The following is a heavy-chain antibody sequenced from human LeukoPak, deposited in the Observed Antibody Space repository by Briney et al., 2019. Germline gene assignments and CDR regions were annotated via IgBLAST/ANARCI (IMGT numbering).Heavy chain of an antibody. Sequence: PSETLSLTCTVFGDSVSSSNYYWAWFRQPPGKGLDWIGSLYYDGRTYYSPSLESRVTVSVDTSKNQFALKLTSVTAADTAVYYCARRRGKWEVNWFDPWGPGTLVTVSS. CDR2: LYYDGRT. CDR3: ARRRGKWEVNWFDP. CDR1: GDSVSSSNYY. J-gene: IGHJ5*02. V-gene: IGHV4-39*01. D-gene: IGHD1-26*01.